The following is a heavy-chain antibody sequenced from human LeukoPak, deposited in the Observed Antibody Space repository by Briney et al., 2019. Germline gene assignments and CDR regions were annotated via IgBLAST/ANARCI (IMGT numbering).Heavy chain of an antibody. CDR3: ARGRYSGYTKGAFYI. V-gene: IGHV1-69*13. J-gene: IGHJ3*02. CDR2: IIPTLGTT. D-gene: IGHD5-12*01. CDR1: GGTLSNYA. Sequence: ASVTVSCKASGGTLSNYAISWVRQAPGEGLEWMGGIIPTLGTTNYAQKLQGRVTITADESTNTAYMELSSLTSEDTAVYHCARGRYSGYTKGAFYIWGQGTMVIVSS.